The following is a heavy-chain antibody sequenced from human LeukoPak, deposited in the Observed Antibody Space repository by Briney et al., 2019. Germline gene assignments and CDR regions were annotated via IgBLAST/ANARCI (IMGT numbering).Heavy chain of an antibody. V-gene: IGHV3-23*01. CDR1: GFTFSSYS. CDR2: ISGSGGST. D-gene: IGHD3-22*01. CDR3: AKDIQYDSSGYYYKGYFDY. J-gene: IGHJ4*02. Sequence: PGGSLRLSCAASGFTFSSYSMNWVRQAPGKGLDWVSTISGSGGSTYYADSVKGRFTISRDNSKSTLYLQMNSLRAEDTAVYYCAKDIQYDSSGYYYKGYFDYWGQGTLVTVSS.